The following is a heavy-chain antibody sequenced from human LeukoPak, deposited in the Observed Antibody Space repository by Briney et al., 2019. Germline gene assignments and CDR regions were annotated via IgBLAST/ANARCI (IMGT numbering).Heavy chain of an antibody. Sequence: ASVKVSCKASGYTLTSYYMHWVRQAPGQGLEWMGIIDPSGGSTTYAQKFQGRVTMTRDTSTSTVYMELSSLRSEDTAVCYCARWYSGSAHDYWGQGTLVTVSS. D-gene: IGHD1-26*01. V-gene: IGHV1-46*01. CDR1: GYTLTSYY. J-gene: IGHJ4*02. CDR3: ARWYSGSAHDY. CDR2: IDPSGGST.